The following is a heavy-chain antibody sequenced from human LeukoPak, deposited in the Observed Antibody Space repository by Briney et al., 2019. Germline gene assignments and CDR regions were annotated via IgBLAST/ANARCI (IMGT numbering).Heavy chain of an antibody. CDR2: INHSGST. Sequence: SETLSLTCAVYGGSFSGYYWSWIRQPPGKGLEWIGEINHSGSTNYNPSLKSRVTISVDTSKNQFSLKLSSVTAADTAVYYCASGLHMVRGPLTVADYYYYMDVWGKGTTVTISS. CDR3: ASGLHMVRGPLTVADYYYYMDV. D-gene: IGHD3-10*01. J-gene: IGHJ6*03. V-gene: IGHV4-34*01. CDR1: GGSFSGYY.